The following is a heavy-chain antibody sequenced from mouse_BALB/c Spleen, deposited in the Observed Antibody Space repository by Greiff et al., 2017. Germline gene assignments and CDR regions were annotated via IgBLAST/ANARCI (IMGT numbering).Heavy chain of an antibody. CDR2: IYPGDGDT. V-gene: IGHV1-82*01. CDR3: ARDGYDGLAY. Sequence: QVQLQQSGPELVKPWASVKISCKASGYAFSSSWMNWVKQRPGQGLEWIGRIYPGDGDTNYNGKFTGKATLTADKSSSTAYMQLSSLTSVDSAVYFCARDGYDGLAYWGQGTLVTVSA. CDR1: GYAFSSSW. J-gene: IGHJ3*01. D-gene: IGHD2-2*01.